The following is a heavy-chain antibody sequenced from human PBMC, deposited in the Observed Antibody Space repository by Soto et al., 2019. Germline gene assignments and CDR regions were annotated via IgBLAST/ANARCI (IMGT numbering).Heavy chain of an antibody. CDR2: TYYRSKWYN. CDR1: GDSASSNSAA. J-gene: IGHJ6*02. CDR3: ARDHLGYYCSGGSCYGLYYYYYGMDV. Sequence: PSQTLSLTCAISGDSASSNSAAWNWIRQSPSRGLEWLGRTYYRSKWYNDYTVSVKSRITINPDTSKNQFSLQLNSVTPEDTAVYYCARDHLGYYCSGGSCYGLYYYYYGMDVWGQGTTVTVSS. D-gene: IGHD2-15*01. V-gene: IGHV6-1*01.